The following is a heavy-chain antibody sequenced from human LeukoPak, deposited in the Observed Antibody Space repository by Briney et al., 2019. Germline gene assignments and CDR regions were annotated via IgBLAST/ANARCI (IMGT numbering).Heavy chain of an antibody. J-gene: IGHJ3*02. Sequence: YIYYSRTTNYPPALKSRVTISVATSKNHFSLKLSSVTAADTAVYYCARLFYSSRDAFDIWGQGTMVTVSS. CDR3: ARLFYSSRDAFDI. V-gene: IGHV4-59*08. D-gene: IGHD6-13*01. CDR2: IYYSRTT.